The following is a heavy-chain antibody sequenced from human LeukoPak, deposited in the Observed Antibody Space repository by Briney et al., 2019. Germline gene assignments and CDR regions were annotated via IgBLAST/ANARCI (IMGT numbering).Heavy chain of an antibody. CDR2: ISSSSSTI. CDR3: ARDTYGSGSYYMDC. V-gene: IGHV3-48*01. CDR1: GFTFSSYE. J-gene: IGHJ4*02. Sequence: GGSLRLSCAASGFTFSSYEMNWVRQAPGKGLEWVSYISSSSSTIYYADSVKGRFTISRDNAKNSLYLQMNSLRAEDTAVYYCARDTYGSGSYYMDCWGQGTLVTVSS. D-gene: IGHD3-10*01.